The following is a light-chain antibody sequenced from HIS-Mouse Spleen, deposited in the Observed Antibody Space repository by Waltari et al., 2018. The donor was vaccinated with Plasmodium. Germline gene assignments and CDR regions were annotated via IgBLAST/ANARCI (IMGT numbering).Light chain of an antibody. Sequence: EIVLTQSPATLSLSPGDRATLSCRASQSVLSYLAWYQQKPGQAPRLLIYDASNRATGIPARFSGSGSGTDFTLTISSLEPEDFAVYYCQQRSNWPITFGQGTRLEIK. CDR1: QSVLSY. V-gene: IGKV3-11*01. CDR3: QQRSNWPIT. J-gene: IGKJ5*01. CDR2: DAS.